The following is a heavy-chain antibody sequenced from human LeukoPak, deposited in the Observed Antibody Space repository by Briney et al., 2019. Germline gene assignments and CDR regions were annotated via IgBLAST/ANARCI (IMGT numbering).Heavy chain of an antibody. J-gene: IGHJ4*02. D-gene: IGHD3-22*01. CDR1: GGSISSSSYY. CDR3: ARGGLLLSVLTD. Sequence: SETLSLTCTVSGGSISSSSYYWGWIRQPPGKGLEWIGYIYYSGSTNYNPSLKSRVTISVDTSKNQFSLKLSSVTAADTAVYYCARGGLLLSVLTDWGQGTLVTVSS. CDR2: IYYSGST. V-gene: IGHV4-61*05.